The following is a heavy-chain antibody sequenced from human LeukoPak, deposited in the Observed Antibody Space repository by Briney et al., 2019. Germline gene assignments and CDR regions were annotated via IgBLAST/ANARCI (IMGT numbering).Heavy chain of an antibody. J-gene: IGHJ4*02. D-gene: IGHD2-15*01. Sequence: PSETLSLTCAVYGGSFSGYYWSWIRQPPGKGLEWIGEINHSGSTNYNPSLKSRVTISVDTSKNQFSLKLSSVTAADTAVYYCARSTCSGGSCYVYWGQGTLVTVSS. V-gene: IGHV4-34*01. CDR2: INHSGST. CDR3: ARSTCSGGSCYVY. CDR1: GGSFSGYY.